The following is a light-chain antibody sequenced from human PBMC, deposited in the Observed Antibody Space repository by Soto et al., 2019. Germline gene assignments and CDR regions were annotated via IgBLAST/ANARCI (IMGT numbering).Light chain of an antibody. J-gene: IGKJ2*01. CDR2: AAS. V-gene: IGKV1-39*01. CDR3: QQSYSTPMYP. Sequence: DIQMTQSPSSLSASVGDRVTITCRASQRIGSYLNWYQQKQGQAPKVLIYAASSLQSGVPSRFSGSGSGTDFPLTSSSLQPEDFATYYCQQSYSTPMYPFGQGPKVEIK. CDR1: QRIGSY.